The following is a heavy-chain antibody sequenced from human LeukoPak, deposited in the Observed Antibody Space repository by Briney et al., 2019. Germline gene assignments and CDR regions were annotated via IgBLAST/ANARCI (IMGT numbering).Heavy chain of an antibody. CDR3: ARHVTYGGYGWTLDY. CDR1: GYNFPNYW. D-gene: IGHD4-17*01. J-gene: IGHJ4*02. Sequence: GESLKISCKGSGYNFPNYWIGWVRQMPGKGLEWMGIIYPSDSDIRYSPSFQGQVTISADRSISTAYLQWSSLEASDTAIYYCARHVTYGGYGWTLDYWGQGTLVTVSS. V-gene: IGHV5-51*01. CDR2: IYPSDSDI.